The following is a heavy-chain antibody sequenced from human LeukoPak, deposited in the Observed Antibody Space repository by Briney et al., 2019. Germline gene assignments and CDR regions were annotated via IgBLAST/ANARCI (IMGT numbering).Heavy chain of an antibody. CDR2: INRGGDT. J-gene: IGHJ4*02. Sequence: KTSETLSLTCTVSGGSISSDYWSWIRQPPGKGLEWIGEINRGGDTNYNPSLKSRVTISLDTSKNQFSLKLSSVTAADTAVYYCARGYGSGSYYNYWGQGTLVTVSS. CDR1: GGSISSDY. CDR3: ARGYGSGSYYNY. D-gene: IGHD3-10*01. V-gene: IGHV4-34*01.